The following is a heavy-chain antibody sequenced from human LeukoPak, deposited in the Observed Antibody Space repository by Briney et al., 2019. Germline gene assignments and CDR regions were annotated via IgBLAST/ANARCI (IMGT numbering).Heavy chain of an antibody. CDR1: GFIFTDHW. J-gene: IGHJ4*02. D-gene: IGHD3-16*01. CDR3: ARAVDVADY. Sequence: PGGSLRLSCAASGFIFTDHWMSWVRQAPGKGLEWVANIIEDESTKFYADSVRGRFTISRDNAKSSVYLQMNNLRVEDTALYYCARAVDVADYWGRGTLVTVSS. CDR2: IIEDESTK. V-gene: IGHV3-7*01.